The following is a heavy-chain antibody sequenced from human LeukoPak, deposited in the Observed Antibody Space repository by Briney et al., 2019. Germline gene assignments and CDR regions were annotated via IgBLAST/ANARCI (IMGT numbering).Heavy chain of an antibody. V-gene: IGHV1-69*13. Sequence: ASVKVSCKASGGTFISYAISWVRQAPGQGLEWMGGIIPIFGTANYAQKFQGRVTITADESTSTAYMELSSLRSEDTAVYYCARDRRHGDYDEYWGQGTLVTVSS. D-gene: IGHD4-17*01. CDR1: GGTFISYA. CDR3: ARDRRHGDYDEY. J-gene: IGHJ4*02. CDR2: IIPIFGTA.